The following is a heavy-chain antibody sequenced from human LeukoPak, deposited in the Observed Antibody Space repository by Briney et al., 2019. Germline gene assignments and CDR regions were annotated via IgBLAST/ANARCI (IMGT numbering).Heavy chain of an antibody. Sequence: PGGSLRLSCAASGFIFSSYAMHWVRQAPGKGLEWVAVISYDGSNKYYADSVKGRFTISRDNSKNTLYLQMNSLRAEDTAVYYCASEASWGQGTLVTVSS. CDR2: ISYDGSNK. CDR1: GFIFSSYA. CDR3: ASEAS. J-gene: IGHJ4*02. V-gene: IGHV3-30-3*01.